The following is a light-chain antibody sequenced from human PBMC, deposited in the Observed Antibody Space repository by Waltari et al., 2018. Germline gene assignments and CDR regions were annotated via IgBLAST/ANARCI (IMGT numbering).Light chain of an antibody. Sequence: CRTGQDGKNYVAWYQQKPGKAPELLIYTATFLQTGVPSRFSGSGSGTDFTLTISSLQSEDFATYFCQQNYAFPRTFGQGTKVEVK. J-gene: IGKJ1*01. CDR1: QDGKNY. CDR2: TAT. V-gene: IGKV1D-8*01. CDR3: QQNYAFPRT.